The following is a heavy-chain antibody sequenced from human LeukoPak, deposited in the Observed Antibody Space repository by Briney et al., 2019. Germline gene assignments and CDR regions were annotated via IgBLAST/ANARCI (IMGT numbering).Heavy chain of an antibody. J-gene: IGHJ4*02. CDR3: ARARGRGYSYGTYFDY. D-gene: IGHD5-18*01. CDR1: GFTFSSYA. V-gene: IGHV3-30-3*01. CDR2: ISYDGSNK. Sequence: PGGSLRLSCAASGFTFSSYAMHWVRQAPGKGLEWVAVISYDGSNKHYADSVKGRFTISRDNSKNTLYLQMNSLRAEDTAVYYCARARGRGYSYGTYFDYWGQGTLVTVSS.